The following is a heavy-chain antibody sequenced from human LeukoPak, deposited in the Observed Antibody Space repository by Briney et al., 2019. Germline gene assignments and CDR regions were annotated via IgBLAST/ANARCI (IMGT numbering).Heavy chain of an antibody. CDR2: IHSSGST. CDR3: AREGSGYENYFDY. D-gene: IGHD5-12*01. Sequence: SETLSLTCSVSGDSINTYYWSWIRQPPGKGLEWIGHIHSSGSTNYNPSLKSRVTISVDTSKNQFSLKLSSVTAADTAVYYCAREGSGYENYFDYWGQGTLVTVSS. CDR1: GDSINTYY. J-gene: IGHJ4*02. V-gene: IGHV4-59*01.